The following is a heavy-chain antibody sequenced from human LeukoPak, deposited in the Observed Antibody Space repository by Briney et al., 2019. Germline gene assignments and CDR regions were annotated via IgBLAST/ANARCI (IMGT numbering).Heavy chain of an antibody. CDR1: GGSFSGYY. CDR2: INHSGST. Sequence: PSETLSLTCAVYGGSFSGYYWSWIRRPPGKGLEWIGEINHSGSTNYNPSLKSRVTISVDTSKNQFSLKLSSVTAADTAVYYCARNVHLDPWGQGTLVTVSS. J-gene: IGHJ5*02. D-gene: IGHD1-1*01. CDR3: ARNVHLDP. V-gene: IGHV4-34*01.